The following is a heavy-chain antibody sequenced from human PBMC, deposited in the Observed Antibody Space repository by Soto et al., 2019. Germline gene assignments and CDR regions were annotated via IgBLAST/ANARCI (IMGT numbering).Heavy chain of an antibody. CDR3: TRDWEITVSTWSFGGF. Sequence: QVQLVQSGAEVKKPGSSVKVSCKASGGTFSPYTINWVRQAPGQGLEWMGRIIPFHGVTNYAQKFQARVTITAGKSTGTAYKELSGLGFEDTAMYYCTRDWEITVSTWSFGGFWGRGTLVTVSS. CDR1: GGTFSPYT. D-gene: IGHD3-10*01. V-gene: IGHV1-69*02. CDR2: IIPFHGVT. J-gene: IGHJ4*02.